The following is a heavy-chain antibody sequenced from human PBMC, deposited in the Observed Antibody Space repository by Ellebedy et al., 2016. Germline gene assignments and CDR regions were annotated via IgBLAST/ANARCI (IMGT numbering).Heavy chain of an antibody. Sequence: SVKVSCXASGYTLTSYGISWVRQAPGQGLEWTGGIIPIFGTANYAQKFQGRVTITADESTSTAYMELSSLRSEDTAVYYCARGDHKNITIFGVVLPKVQYGMDVWGQGTTVTVSS. J-gene: IGHJ6*02. D-gene: IGHD3-3*01. V-gene: IGHV1-69*13. CDR2: IIPIFGTA. CDR3: ARGDHKNITIFGVVLPKVQYGMDV. CDR1: GYTLTSYG.